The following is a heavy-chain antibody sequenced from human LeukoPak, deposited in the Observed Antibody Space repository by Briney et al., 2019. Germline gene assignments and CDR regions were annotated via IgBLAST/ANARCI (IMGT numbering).Heavy chain of an antibody. J-gene: IGHJ4*02. CDR2: ISSSSSYI. D-gene: IGHD5-18*01. CDR3: ARVRGYSYGYDY. CDR1: GFTFSNYS. V-gene: IGHV3-21*01. Sequence: GGSLILSCAASGFTFSNYSMNWVRQAPGKGLGWVSSISSSSSYIYYADSVKGRFTNSRDNAKNSLYLQMTSLRAEDTAVYYCARVRGYSYGYDYWGQGTLVTVSS.